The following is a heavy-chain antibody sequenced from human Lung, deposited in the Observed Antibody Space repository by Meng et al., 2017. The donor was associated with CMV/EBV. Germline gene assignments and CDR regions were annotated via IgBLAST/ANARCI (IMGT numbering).Heavy chain of an antibody. D-gene: IGHD3-3*01. CDR3: ARDPPEDFWSGYYTTGTDY. Sequence: SVKVSXXASGYTFTGYYMHWVRQAPGQGLEWMGWINPNSGGTNYAQKFQGRVTMTRDTSISTAYMELSRLRSDDTAVYYCARDPPEDFWSGYYTTGTDYWGQGTLVTVSS. CDR1: GYTFTGYY. CDR2: INPNSGGT. V-gene: IGHV1-2*02. J-gene: IGHJ4*02.